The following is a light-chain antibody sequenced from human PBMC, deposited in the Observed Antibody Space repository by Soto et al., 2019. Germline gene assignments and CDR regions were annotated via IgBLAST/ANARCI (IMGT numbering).Light chain of an antibody. V-gene: IGKV3-20*01. J-gene: IGKJ1*01. CDR1: QSVSSTY. CDR2: DAS. CDR3: QQYGRSPPSWT. Sequence: EIVLTQSPGTLSLSPGERATLSCRASQSVSSTYLAWYQQKPGQPPRLLIFDASNRDTGIPDRFSGSGSGTEFTLTISSLEPEDFAVYYCQQYGRSPPSWTFGQGTKVEIK.